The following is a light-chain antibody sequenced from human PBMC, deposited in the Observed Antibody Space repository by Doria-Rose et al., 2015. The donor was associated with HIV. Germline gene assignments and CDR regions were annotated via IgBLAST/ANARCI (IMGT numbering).Light chain of an antibody. J-gene: IGKJ3*01. V-gene: IGKV4-1*01. CDR2: WAS. CDR1: QSLLYTSKNY. Sequence: TQSPESLGMSLGERATLNCKSNQSLLYTSKNYLAWYQQKPGQPPNLLIYWASTRQSGVPARFSGSGSGADFTLTISSLEAEDVAVYDCQQYYDTPSFGPGTTVDIK. CDR3: QQYYDTPS.